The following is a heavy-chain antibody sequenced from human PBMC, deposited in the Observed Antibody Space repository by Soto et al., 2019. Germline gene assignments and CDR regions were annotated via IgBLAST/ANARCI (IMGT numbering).Heavy chain of an antibody. Sequence: EVQLLESGGGLVQPGGSLRLSCAGSGFTFINYAMNWVRQAPGKGLEWVSSISGGGDATFFPDSVRGRFTFSRENSKTAVTPQRLSPGVEDTAVYYCARKILGSTTRPEYWYFDLWGRGTLVTVSS. CDR2: ISGGGDAT. V-gene: IGHV3-23*01. D-gene: IGHD7-27*01. CDR1: GFTFINYA. CDR3: ARKILGSTTRPEYWYFDL. J-gene: IGHJ2*01.